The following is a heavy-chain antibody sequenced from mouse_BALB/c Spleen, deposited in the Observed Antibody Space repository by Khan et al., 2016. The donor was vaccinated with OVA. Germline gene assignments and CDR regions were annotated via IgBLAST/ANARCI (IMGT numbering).Heavy chain of an antibody. CDR3: VRGGYYHMNDGCFAY. CDR2: INPSNGYT. J-gene: IGHJ3*01. CDR1: GYTFTSYT. V-gene: IGHV1-4*01. Sequence: QVQLKQSGAKLARPGASVKMSCKASGYTFTSYTIHWIKKRPGQGLEWIGYINPSNGYTNYNQKLKDKATLTTDKSSTTAYLKLSSLTYDASAVLNFVRGGYYHMNDGCFAYWGQGTLVTVSA. D-gene: IGHD2-14*01.